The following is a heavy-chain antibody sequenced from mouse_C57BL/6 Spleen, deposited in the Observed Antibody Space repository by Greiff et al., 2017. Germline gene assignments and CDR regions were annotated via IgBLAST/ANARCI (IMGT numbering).Heavy chain of an antibody. Sequence: QVQLQQSGAELVKPGASVKISCKASGYAFSSYWMNWVKQRPGKGLEWIGQIYPGDGDTNYNGKFKGKATLTADKSSSTAYMQLSSLTSEDSAVYFCAIRGYYGSSYWWYFDVWGTGTTVTVSS. CDR3: AIRGYYGSSYWWYFDV. CDR1: GYAFSSYW. V-gene: IGHV1-80*01. D-gene: IGHD1-1*01. CDR2: IYPGDGDT. J-gene: IGHJ1*03.